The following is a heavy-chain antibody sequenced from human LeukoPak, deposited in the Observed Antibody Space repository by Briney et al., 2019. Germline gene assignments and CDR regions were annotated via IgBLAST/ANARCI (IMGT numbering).Heavy chain of an antibody. D-gene: IGHD3-10*01. J-gene: IGHJ4*02. CDR2: IYTSGST. CDR3: ARDGSIGHMVRGVYFDY. Sequence: SETLSLTCTVSGGSISSGSYYWSWIRQPAGKGLEWIGRIYTSGSTNYNPSLKSRVTISVDTSKNQFSLKLSSVTAADTAVYYCARDGSIGHMVRGVYFDYWGQGTLVTVSS. CDR1: GGSISSGSYY. V-gene: IGHV4-61*02.